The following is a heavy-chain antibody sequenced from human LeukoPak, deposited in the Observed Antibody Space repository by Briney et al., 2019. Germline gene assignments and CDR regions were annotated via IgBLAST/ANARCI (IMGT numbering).Heavy chain of an antibody. CDR2: IKSKPDGGTT. D-gene: IGHD2/OR15-2a*01. Sequence: GGSLRLSCAASGFSFNNVWMSWVRQAPGKGLEWVGHIKSKPDGGTTECAAPVKGRFTISRDDSKNTLYLQMNSLRTEDTAVYYCTSLGATGFYAFDHWGQGTLVTVSS. J-gene: IGHJ4*02. CDR3: TSLGATGFYAFDH. CDR1: GFSFNNVW. V-gene: IGHV3-15*01.